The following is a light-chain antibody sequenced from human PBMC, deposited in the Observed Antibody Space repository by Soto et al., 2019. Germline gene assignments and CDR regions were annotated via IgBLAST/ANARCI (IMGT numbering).Light chain of an antibody. CDR2: RNN. Sequence: QSVLTQPPSASGTPGQRVTISCSGSSSNIGSNYVYWYQQLPGTAPKLLIFRNNQRPSGVPDRFSGSKSGTSASLAISGLGSEDEADYYCAAWDDSLSGYVVFGGGTKVTVL. J-gene: IGLJ2*01. V-gene: IGLV1-47*01. CDR1: SSNIGSNY. CDR3: AAWDDSLSGYVV.